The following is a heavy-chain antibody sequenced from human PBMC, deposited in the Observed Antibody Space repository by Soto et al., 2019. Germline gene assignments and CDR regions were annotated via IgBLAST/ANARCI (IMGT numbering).Heavy chain of an antibody. CDR3: ARGGGQQTLRLVTLGPAAGRLDDYGMDV. Sequence: GASVKVSCKASGYTFTSYGISWVRQAPGQGLEWMGWINPNSGGTNYAQKFQGWVTMTRDTSISTAYMELSRLRSDDTAVYYCARGGGQQTLRLVTLGPAAGRLDDYGMDVWGQGTTVTVSS. D-gene: IGHD3-3*01. V-gene: IGHV1-2*04. CDR1: GYTFTSYG. CDR2: INPNSGGT. J-gene: IGHJ6*02.